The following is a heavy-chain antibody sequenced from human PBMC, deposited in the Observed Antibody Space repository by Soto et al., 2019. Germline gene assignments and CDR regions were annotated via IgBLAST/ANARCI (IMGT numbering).Heavy chain of an antibody. Sequence: QVQLVESGGGVIQPGRSLRLSCAASGFTLRLHAMHWVRQAPGKGLEWVAQIWYDGSIKYYTDSVKGRFTVSRDDFKNTVFLQMDSLRAEDTAVYYCARDGQQLTPYALDVWGQGTTVIVSS. CDR1: GFTLRLHA. D-gene: IGHD6-13*01. CDR2: IWYDGSIK. J-gene: IGHJ6*02. CDR3: ARDGQQLTPYALDV. V-gene: IGHV3-33*08.